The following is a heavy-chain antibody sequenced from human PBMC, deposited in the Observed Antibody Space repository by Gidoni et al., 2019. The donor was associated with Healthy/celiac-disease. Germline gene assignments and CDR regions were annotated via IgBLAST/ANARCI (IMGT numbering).Heavy chain of an antibody. Sequence: EVQLVESGGGLVKPGRSLRRSCTASGFTFGDYALSWFRQAPGKGLEWVGFIRSKAYGGTTEYAASVKGRFTISRDDSKSIAYLQMNSLKTEDTAVYYCTRDLVEQAPFYYYYGMDVWGQGTTVTVSS. D-gene: IGHD2-8*02. CDR3: TRDLVEQAPFYYYYGMDV. CDR1: GFTFGDYA. V-gene: IGHV3-49*05. CDR2: IRSKAYGGTT. J-gene: IGHJ6*02.